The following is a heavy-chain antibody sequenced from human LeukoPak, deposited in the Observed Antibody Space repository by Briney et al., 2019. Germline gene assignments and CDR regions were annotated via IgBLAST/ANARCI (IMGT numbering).Heavy chain of an antibody. Sequence: PGGSLRLSCAASGFTFSNAWMNWVRQAPGKGLEWVGRIKSKTDGGTTDYAAPVKGRFTISRDDSKNTLFLQMNSLKTEDTAVYYCAKDGGHGDYSDYWGQGTLVTVSS. D-gene: IGHD3-16*01. CDR1: GFTFSNAW. CDR3: AKDGGHGDYSDY. J-gene: IGHJ4*02. CDR2: IKSKTDGGTT. V-gene: IGHV3-15*07.